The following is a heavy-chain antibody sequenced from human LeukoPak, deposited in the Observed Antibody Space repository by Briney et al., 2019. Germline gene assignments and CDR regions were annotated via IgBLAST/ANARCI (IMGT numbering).Heavy chain of an antibody. CDR2: ISYDGSNK. CDR1: GFTFSSYG. V-gene: IGHV3-30*18. Sequence: GGSLRLSCAASGFTFSSYGMHWVRQAPGKGLERVAVISYDGSNKYYADSVKGRFTISRDNSKNTLYLQMNSLRAEDTAVYYCAKDHVPNDYGDYEGPYFDYWGQGTLVTVSS. D-gene: IGHD4-17*01. CDR3: AKDHVPNDYGDYEGPYFDY. J-gene: IGHJ4*02.